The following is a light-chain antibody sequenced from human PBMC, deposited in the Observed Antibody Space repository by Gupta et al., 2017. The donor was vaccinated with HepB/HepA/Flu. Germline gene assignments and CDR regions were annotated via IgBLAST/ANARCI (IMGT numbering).Light chain of an antibody. Sequence: VLTQSPGTLSLSPGEGTTISCRASQSVSTRYLAWYQQRPGQAPRLLIYGASKRATGTPDRFNGSGSGTDFTLSISRLESEDFAVYYCQQYGNLPLTFGGGTRVEMK. CDR1: QSVSTRY. CDR3: QQYGNLPLT. CDR2: GAS. J-gene: IGKJ4*01. V-gene: IGKV3-20*01.